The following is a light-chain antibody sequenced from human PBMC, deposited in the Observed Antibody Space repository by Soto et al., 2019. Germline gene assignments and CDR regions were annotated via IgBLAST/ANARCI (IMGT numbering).Light chain of an antibody. CDR3: CSYAGSSTLGV. Sequence: HSVLTQPASGSGSPGQSITISCTGTSSDVGSYNLVSWYQQHPGKAPKLMIYEGSKRPSGVSNRFSGSKSGNTASLTISGLQAEDEADYYCCSYAGSSTLGVFGTGTKVTV. CDR2: EGS. CDR1: SSDVGSYNL. J-gene: IGLJ1*01. V-gene: IGLV2-23*01.